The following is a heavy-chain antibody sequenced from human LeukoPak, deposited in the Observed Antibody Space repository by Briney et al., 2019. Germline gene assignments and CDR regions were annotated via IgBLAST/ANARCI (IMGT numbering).Heavy chain of an antibody. CDR3: ATQGGITLTY. CDR2: IYPGDSDT. Sequence: GESLKISCKGSEYIFTTYWIDWVRQMPGKGLGWMGSIYPGDSDTRYSPSFQGQVTISADKSISTAYLQWSSLKASDTAMYYCATQGGITLTYWGQGTLVTVSS. J-gene: IGHJ4*02. D-gene: IGHD3-10*01. CDR1: EYIFTTYW. V-gene: IGHV5-51*01.